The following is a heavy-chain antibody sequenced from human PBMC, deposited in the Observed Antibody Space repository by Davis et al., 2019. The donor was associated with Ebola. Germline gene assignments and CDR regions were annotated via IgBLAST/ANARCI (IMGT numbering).Heavy chain of an antibody. V-gene: IGHV4-34*01. D-gene: IGHD2-2*01. J-gene: IGHJ4*02. CDR2: IDHRGKT. CDR3: ASPHQIRGKVCFDL. Sequence: PSETLSLTCALYGGSFSDYSWSLIRQPPGKGLEWIGEIDHRGKTYYNPALKSRFTISIDTSRNYFSLQLRFVNAADTAVYYCASPHQIRGKVCFDLWGQGTLVTVSS. CDR1: GGSFSDYS.